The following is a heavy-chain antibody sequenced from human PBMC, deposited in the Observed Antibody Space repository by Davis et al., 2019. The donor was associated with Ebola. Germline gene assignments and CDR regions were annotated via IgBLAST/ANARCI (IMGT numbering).Heavy chain of an antibody. CDR1: GYTLSDFS. Sequence: AASVQVSCKVSGYTLSDFSIHCVRQPPGKGLEWMGGFDPEDEETIYAQKFQGRVTMTEDTSTDTAYMELSSLISEDTTVYYCATHISYYYDRSGDYFDYWGQGTLVTVSS. J-gene: IGHJ4*02. V-gene: IGHV1-24*01. D-gene: IGHD3-22*01. CDR2: FDPEDEET. CDR3: ATHISYYYDRSGDYFDY.